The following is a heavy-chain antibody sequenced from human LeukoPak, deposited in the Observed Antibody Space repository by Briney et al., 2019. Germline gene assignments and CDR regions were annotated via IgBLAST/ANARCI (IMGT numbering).Heavy chain of an antibody. CDR2: IYHSGST. D-gene: IGHD2-21*01. CDR3: ARLWPPNPPFDY. V-gene: IGHV4-38-2*02. Sequence: PSETLSLTCTVSGYSISSGYYWGWIRQPPGKGLEWIGSIYHSGSTYYNPSLKSRVTISVDTSKNQFSLKLSSVTAADTAVYYCARLWPPNPPFDYWGQGTLVTVSS. CDR1: GYSISSGYY. J-gene: IGHJ4*02.